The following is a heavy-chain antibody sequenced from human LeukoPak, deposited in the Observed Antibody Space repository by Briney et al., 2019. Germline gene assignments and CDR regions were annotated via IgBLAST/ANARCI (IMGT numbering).Heavy chain of an antibody. CDR1: GGSFSGYY. D-gene: IGHD3/OR15-3a*01. J-gene: IGHJ4*02. Sequence: SETLSLTCAVYGGSFSGYYWSWIRQPPGKGLEWIGEINHSGSTNYNPSLKSRVTISVDTSKNQFSLKLSSVTAADTAVYYCAREEVNGLAEGIDYWGQGTLVTVSS. CDR2: INHSGST. V-gene: IGHV4-34*01. CDR3: AREEVNGLAEGIDY.